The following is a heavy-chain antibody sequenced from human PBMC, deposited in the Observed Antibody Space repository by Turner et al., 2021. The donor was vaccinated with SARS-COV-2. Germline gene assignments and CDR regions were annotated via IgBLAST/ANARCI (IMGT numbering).Heavy chain of an antibody. CDR3: ATYYYDSSGYHYAFDY. Sequence: QVQLQESGPGLVKPSETLSLTCTVSGSSVSSGSYHWSWVRQPAGKGLEWIWYFYHSWGTNYNPSLKSRVTISMDTSKNQFSLKLSSVTAADTAVYFCATYYYDSSGYHYAFDYWGQGTLVTVSS. CDR2: FYHSWGT. V-gene: IGHV4-61*01. D-gene: IGHD3-22*01. CDR1: GSSVSSGSYH. J-gene: IGHJ4*02.